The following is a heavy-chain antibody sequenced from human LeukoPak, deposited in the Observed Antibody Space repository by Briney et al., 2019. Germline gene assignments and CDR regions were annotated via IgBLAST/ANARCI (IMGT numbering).Heavy chain of an antibody. CDR3: ARCYYGSGSSFDP. V-gene: IGHV4-39*07. D-gene: IGHD3-10*01. CDR2: IYYSGST. J-gene: IGHJ5*02. CDR1: GGSISSGSYY. Sequence: SETLSLTCTVSGGSISSGSYYWGWIRQPPGKGLEWIGNIYYSGSTYYNPSLKSRVTISVDTSKNQFSLKLSSVTAADTAVYYCARCYYGSGSSFDPWGQGTLVTVSS.